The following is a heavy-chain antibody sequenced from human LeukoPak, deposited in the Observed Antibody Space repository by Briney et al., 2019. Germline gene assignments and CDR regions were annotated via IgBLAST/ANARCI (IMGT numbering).Heavy chain of an antibody. Sequence: SQTLSLTCTVSGGSISSGGYYWSWIRQHPGKGLEWIGYIYYSGSTYYNPSLKSRVTISVDTSKNQFSLKLSSVTAADTAVYYCARVAGYCSSTSCFISGMDVWGQGTTVTVSS. CDR3: ARVAGYCSSTSCFISGMDV. D-gene: IGHD2-2*01. CDR1: GGSISSGGYY. CDR2: IYYSGST. V-gene: IGHV4-31*03. J-gene: IGHJ6*02.